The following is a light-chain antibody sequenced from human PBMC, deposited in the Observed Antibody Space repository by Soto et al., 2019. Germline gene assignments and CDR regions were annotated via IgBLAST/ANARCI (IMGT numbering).Light chain of an antibody. V-gene: IGKV3-15*01. CDR3: QQYNNWPRT. CDR2: GAS. CDR1: QNVSRN. J-gene: IGKJ1*01. Sequence: EVMMTQSPATLSVSPGERATLSCRASQNVSRNLAWYQQKPGQAPKVLIYGASTRATGLPARFSGSGSGTEFTLTISSLQSEDFVVYYCQQYNNWPRTFGQGTKVEIK.